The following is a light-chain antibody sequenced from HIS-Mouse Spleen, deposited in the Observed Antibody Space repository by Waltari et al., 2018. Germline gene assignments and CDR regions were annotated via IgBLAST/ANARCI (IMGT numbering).Light chain of an antibody. V-gene: IGKV4-1*01. J-gene: IGKJ2*01. CDR1: QSVLYSSNNKNY. CDR3: QQYYSTPYT. CDR2: WAS. Sequence: ATINCKSSQSVLYSSNNKNYLAWYQQKPGQPPKLLIYWASTRESGVPDRFSGSGSGTDFTLTISSLQAEDVAVYYCQQYYSTPYTFGQGTKLEIK.